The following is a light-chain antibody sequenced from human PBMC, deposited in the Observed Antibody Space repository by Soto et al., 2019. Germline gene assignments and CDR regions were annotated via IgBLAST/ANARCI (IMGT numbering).Light chain of an antibody. CDR3: SSYTSRSTLFV. Sequence: QSALTQPASVSGSPGQSVTISCTGTSIGVGGYNYVSSYQQHPGKAPKLMIFEVSSRPSGVSNRFSASKSGNTASLTISGLPAEDEAVYYCSSYTSRSTLFVFGTGTKVTVL. CDR2: EVS. J-gene: IGLJ1*01. V-gene: IGLV2-14*01. CDR1: SIGVGGYNY.